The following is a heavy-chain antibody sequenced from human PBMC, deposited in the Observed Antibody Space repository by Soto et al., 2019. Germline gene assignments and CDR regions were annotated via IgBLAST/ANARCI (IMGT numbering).Heavy chain of an antibody. D-gene: IGHD3-22*01. CDR2: ISSSGNTI. J-gene: IGHJ4*02. CDR1: GFTFSDYY. Sequence: QVQLVESGGGLVQTSGSLRIACVASGFTFSDYYMSWVRQAPGKGLEWVSYISSSGNTIYYADSVKGRFTISSDNAKNSVYLQMNSLRAEDTALYFCAKMSSENYYDPVFSWGQGTLVTVSS. CDR3: AKMSSENYYDPVFS. V-gene: IGHV3-11*01.